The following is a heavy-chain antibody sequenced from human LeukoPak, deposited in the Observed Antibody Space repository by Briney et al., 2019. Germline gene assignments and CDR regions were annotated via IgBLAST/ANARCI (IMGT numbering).Heavy chain of an antibody. CDR3: ARDRWFDP. J-gene: IGHJ5*02. V-gene: IGHV4-59*06. CDR2: IYYSGST. CDR1: GGSISSNY. D-gene: IGHD5-24*01. Sequence: PSETLSLTCTVSGGSISSNYWSWIRQHPGKGLEWIGYIYYSGSTYYNPSLKSRVTISLDTSKNQFSLKLTSVTAADTAVYYCARDRWFDPWGQGTLVTVSS.